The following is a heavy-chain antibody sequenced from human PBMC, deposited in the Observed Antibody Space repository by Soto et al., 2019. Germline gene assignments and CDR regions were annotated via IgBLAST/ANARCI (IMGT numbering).Heavy chain of an antibody. V-gene: IGHV1-18*01. Sequence: ASVKVSCKASGYTFTSYGISWVRQAPGQGLEWMGWISAYNGNTNYAQKLQGRVTMTTDTSTSTAYMELRSLRSDDTAVYYCARAVFNYYDSSRYFDYWGQGTLVTAPQ. J-gene: IGHJ4*02. CDR1: GYTFTSYG. CDR2: ISAYNGNT. D-gene: IGHD3-22*01. CDR3: ARAVFNYYDSSRYFDY.